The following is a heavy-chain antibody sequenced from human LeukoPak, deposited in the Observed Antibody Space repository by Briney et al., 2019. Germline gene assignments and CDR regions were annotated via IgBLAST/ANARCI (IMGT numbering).Heavy chain of an antibody. D-gene: IGHD2-21*01. V-gene: IGHV4-34*01. CDR3: ARGHYWGTARRYWFDP. CDR1: GESFITYY. Sequence: SETLSLTCAVYGESFITYYWTWIRQPPGKGLEWIGDINHSGSTTYSASLKSRVSMSVDTSKNQFSLKLNSVTAADTAVYYCARGHYWGTARRYWFDPWGQGSLVTVSS. J-gene: IGHJ5*02. CDR2: INHSGST.